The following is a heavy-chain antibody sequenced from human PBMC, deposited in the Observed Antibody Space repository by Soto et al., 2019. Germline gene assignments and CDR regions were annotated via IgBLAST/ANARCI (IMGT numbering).Heavy chain of an antibody. Sequence: EVQLVETGGGLIQPGGSLRLSCAASGFTFSNNYMSWVRQAPGKGLEWVSLIYSGGSTYYADSVKGRFTISRDNSKNTLYLQMNSLRAEDTSVYYCATYSSLDYWGQGTLVTVSS. CDR1: GFTFSNNY. V-gene: IGHV3-53*02. CDR3: ATYSSLDY. CDR2: IYSGGST. J-gene: IGHJ4*02. D-gene: IGHD6-13*01.